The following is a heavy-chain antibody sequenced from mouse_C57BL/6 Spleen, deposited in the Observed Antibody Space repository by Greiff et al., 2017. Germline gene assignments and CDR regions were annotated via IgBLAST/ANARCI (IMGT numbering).Heavy chain of an antibody. V-gene: IGHV1-69*01. D-gene: IGHD1-1*01. CDR3: ARRDYGSSDDYAMDY. CDR2: IDPSDSYT. Sequence: VQLQQPGAELVMPGASVKLSCKASGYTFTSYWMHWVKQRPGQGLEWIGEIDPSDSYTNYNQKFKGKSTLTVNKSSSTAYMQLSSLTSEDSAVYYCARRDYGSSDDYAMDYWGQGTSVTVSS. CDR1: GYTFTSYW. J-gene: IGHJ4*01.